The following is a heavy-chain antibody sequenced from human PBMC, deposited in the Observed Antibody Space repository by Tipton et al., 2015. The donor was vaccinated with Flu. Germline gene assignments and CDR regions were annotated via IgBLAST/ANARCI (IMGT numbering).Heavy chain of an antibody. Sequence: GLVKPSETLSLTCTVSGDSIRGYYWSWIRQPPGKGLEWIGYIFYTGTTKYNPSLKSRVTMSVDTSRGQFSLNLKSVTASDTAIYFCARDRVDNDFWSGSETRYYFDSWGQGTLVTVSS. J-gene: IGHJ4*02. V-gene: IGHV4-59*01. D-gene: IGHD3-3*01. CDR1: GDSIRGYY. CDR2: IFYTGTT. CDR3: ARDRVDNDFWSGSETRYYFDS.